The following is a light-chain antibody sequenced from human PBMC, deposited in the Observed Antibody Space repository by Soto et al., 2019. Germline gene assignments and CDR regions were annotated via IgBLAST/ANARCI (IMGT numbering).Light chain of an antibody. V-gene: IGKV3-20*01. CDR3: QQYGSSLWT. J-gene: IGKJ1*01. CDR2: GAS. Sequence: EIVMTPSPATLSVSPGESAPLSCRASQSVSSNLAWYQQKLGQAPRLLIYGASSRATGIPDRFSGSGSGTDFTLTISRLEPEDFAVYYCQQYGSSLWTFGQGTKVDI. CDR1: QSVSSN.